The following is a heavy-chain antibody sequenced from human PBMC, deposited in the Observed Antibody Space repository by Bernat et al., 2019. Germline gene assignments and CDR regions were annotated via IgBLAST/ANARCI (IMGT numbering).Heavy chain of an antibody. V-gene: IGHV5-51*03. J-gene: IGHJ4*02. Sequence: LVQSGAEVKKPGESLKISCKGSGYSFTSYWIGWVRQMPGKGLEWMGIIYPGDSDTRYSPSFQGQVTISADKSISTAYLQWSSLKASDTAMYYCARSCSSTSCLGVFDYWGQGTLVTVSS. CDR2: IYPGDSDT. CDR3: ARSCSSTSCLGVFDY. D-gene: IGHD2-2*01. CDR1: GYSFTSYW.